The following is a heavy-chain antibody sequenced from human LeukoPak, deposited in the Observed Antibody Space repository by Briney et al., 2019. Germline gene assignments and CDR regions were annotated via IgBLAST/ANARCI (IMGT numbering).Heavy chain of an antibody. CDR1: GFTFSDYY. CDR3: ARGKDHDFWNPFDH. D-gene: IGHD3-3*01. Sequence: GGSLRLSCAASGFTFSDYYMNWVRQAPGKGLEWVSGIDGSGGRPPSADSVKGRFTISRDISKNTLYLQMDSLRAEDTAAYYCARGKDHDFWNPFDHWGQGTLVTVSS. CDR2: IDGSGGRP. J-gene: IGHJ4*02. V-gene: IGHV3-23*01.